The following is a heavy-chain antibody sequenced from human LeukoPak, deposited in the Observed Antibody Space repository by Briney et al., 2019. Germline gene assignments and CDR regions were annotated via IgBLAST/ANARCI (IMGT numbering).Heavy chain of an antibody. Sequence: GGPLRLSCSASGFTFSSFAMNWVRQSPEKGLEWVSAITGGGDTTYYADSVKGRFTISRDNSKNTLYLQMNNLRAEDTAIYYCAKDRVNSFHRGSSFDYWGQGTLVTVSS. CDR2: ITGGGDTT. CDR1: GFTFSSFA. V-gene: IGHV3-23*01. J-gene: IGHJ4*02. CDR3: AKDRVNSFHRGSSFDY. D-gene: IGHD1-26*01.